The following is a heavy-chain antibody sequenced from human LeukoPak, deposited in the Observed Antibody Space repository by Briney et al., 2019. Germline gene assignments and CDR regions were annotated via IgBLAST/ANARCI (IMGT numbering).Heavy chain of an antibody. V-gene: IGHV5-51*01. J-gene: IGHJ4*02. CDR1: GYGFTSYW. Sequence: GESLKTSCKGSGYGFTSYWIGWVRQMPGKGLEWMGIIYPGDSDTRYSPSFQGQVTISADKSISTAYLQWSRLKASETAMYYRARGSYCGGDCYDYWGQGTLVTVSS. D-gene: IGHD2-21*01. CDR3: ARGSYCGGDCYDY. CDR2: IYPGDSDT.